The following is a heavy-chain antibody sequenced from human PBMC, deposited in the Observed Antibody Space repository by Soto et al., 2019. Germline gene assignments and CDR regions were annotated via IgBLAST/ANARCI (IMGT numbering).Heavy chain of an antibody. CDR1: GDSVSSNSAA. CDR2: TYYRSKWYN. D-gene: IGHD3-10*01. Sequence: PSQTLSLTCAISGDSVSSNSAAWNWIRQSPSRGLAWLGRTYYRSKWYNDYAVSVKSRITINPDTSKNQFSLQLNSVTPEDTAVYYCALVRGVIDTHGEYYYYGMDVWGQGTTVTVSS. V-gene: IGHV6-1*01. CDR3: ALVRGVIDTHGEYYYYGMDV. J-gene: IGHJ6*02.